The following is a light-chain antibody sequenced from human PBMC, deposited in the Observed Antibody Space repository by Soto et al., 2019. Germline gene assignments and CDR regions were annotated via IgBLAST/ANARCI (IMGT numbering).Light chain of an antibody. CDR1: QTVLYSSNNKNY. V-gene: IGKV4-1*01. J-gene: IGKJ2*01. Sequence: DIVMTQSPDSLAVSLGETATINCKSSQTVLYSSNNKNYLAWYQQKPGQPPKLLIYWASTRESVIPDRLSGSGSGTDFTLAISSLQAEDVAVYYCQQYYSTPPYTFGQGTKLEIK. CDR2: WAS. CDR3: QQYYSTPPYT.